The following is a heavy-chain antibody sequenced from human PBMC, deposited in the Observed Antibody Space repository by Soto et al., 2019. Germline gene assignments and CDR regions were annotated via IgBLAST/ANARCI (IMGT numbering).Heavy chain of an antibody. CDR1: GYTFTSYG. CDR2: ISAYNGNT. D-gene: IGHD3-16*02. CDR3: ARYPSSQGGGGYIWGNYRSPDAFDI. V-gene: IGHV1-18*01. Sequence: ASVKVSCKASGYTFTSYGISWVRQAPGQGLEWMGWISAYNGNTNYAQKLQGRVTMTTDTSTSTAYMELRSLRSDDTAVYYCARYPSSQGGGGYIWGNYRSPDAFDIWGQGTMVTVSS. J-gene: IGHJ3*02.